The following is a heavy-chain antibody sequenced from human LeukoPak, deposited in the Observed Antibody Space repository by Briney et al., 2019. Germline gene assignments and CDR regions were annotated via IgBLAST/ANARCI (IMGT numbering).Heavy chain of an antibody. CDR3: ARTIYYGSGSPMGY. CDR2: INAGNGNT. V-gene: IGHV1-3*03. D-gene: IGHD3-10*01. J-gene: IGHJ4*02. Sequence: VASVKVSCKASGYTFTSYYMHWVRQAPGQRLEWMGWINAGNGNTKYSQEFQGRVTITRDTSASTAYMELSSLRSEDMAVYYCARTIYYGSGSPMGYWGQGTLVTVSS. CDR1: GYTFTSYY.